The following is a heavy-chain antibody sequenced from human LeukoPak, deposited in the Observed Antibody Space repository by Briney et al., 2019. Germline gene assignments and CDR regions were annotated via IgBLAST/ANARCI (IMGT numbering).Heavy chain of an antibody. CDR3: ARVRVDYYYYYMDV. V-gene: IGHV1-69*05. CDR1: GGTFSSYA. Sequence: ASVNVSCKASGGTFSSYAISWVRQAPGQGLEWMGGIIPIFSTATYAQKFQGRVTITTDESTSTAYMELSSLRSEDTAVYYCARVRVDYYYYYMDVWGKGTTVTVSS. J-gene: IGHJ6*03. CDR2: IIPIFSTA.